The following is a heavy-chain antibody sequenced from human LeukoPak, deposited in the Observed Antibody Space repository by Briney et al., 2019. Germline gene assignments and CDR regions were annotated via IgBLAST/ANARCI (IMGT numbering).Heavy chain of an antibody. J-gene: IGHJ1*01. CDR1: GYSISSGYY. CDR2: IYHGGST. Sequence: SETLSLTCTVSGYSISSGYYWGWIRQPPGKGLEWIGNIYHGGSTYYNPSLKSRVTISVDTSKNQFSVKLSSVTAADTAVYYCARGGDTSGHYYFEYFQHWGQGTLVTVSS. D-gene: IGHD3-22*01. V-gene: IGHV4-38-2*02. CDR3: ARGGDTSGHYYFEYFQH.